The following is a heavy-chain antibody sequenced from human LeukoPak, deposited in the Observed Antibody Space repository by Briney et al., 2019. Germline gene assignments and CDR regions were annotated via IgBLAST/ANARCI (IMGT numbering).Heavy chain of an antibody. J-gene: IGHJ6*03. CDR1: GFTFSTYG. V-gene: IGHV3-30*02. Sequence: GGSLRLSCAASGFTFSTYGIHWVRQAPGKGLEWVAFIRYDGSYKYYVDSVKGRFTISRDNAKNSLYLQMNSLRAEDTAVYYCARDPHSSGWYGEVYYYMDVWGKGTTVTVSS. CDR3: ARDPHSSGWYGEVYYYMDV. CDR2: IRYDGSYK. D-gene: IGHD6-19*01.